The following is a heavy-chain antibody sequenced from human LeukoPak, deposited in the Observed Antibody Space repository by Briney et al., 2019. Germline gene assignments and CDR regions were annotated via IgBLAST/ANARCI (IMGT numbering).Heavy chain of an antibody. CDR1: GYSFTSYW. CDR2: IYPGDSDT. V-gene: IGHV5-51*01. Sequence: GESLKISCKGSGYSFTSYWSAWVRQMPGKGLEWMGIIYPGDSDTTYSPSFQGQVTISADKSITTALLQWSSLKASDTAMYYCARRDGRPLDYWGQGTLVTVSS. D-gene: IGHD5-24*01. CDR3: ARRDGRPLDY. J-gene: IGHJ4*02.